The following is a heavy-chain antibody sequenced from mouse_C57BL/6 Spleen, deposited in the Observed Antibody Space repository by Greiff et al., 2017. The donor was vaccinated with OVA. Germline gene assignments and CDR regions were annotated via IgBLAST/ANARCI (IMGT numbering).Heavy chain of an antibody. D-gene: IGHD2-3*01. CDR2: LWSGGST. CDR1: GFSLTSYG. Sequence: VMLVESGPGLVQPSQSLSITCTVSGFSLTSYGVHWVRQSPGKGLEWLGVLWSGGSTDYNAAFISRLSISKDNSKSQVFFKMNSLQADDTAIYYCAREEDGYSDYWGQGTTLTVSS. CDR3: AREEDGYSDY. J-gene: IGHJ2*01. V-gene: IGHV2-2*01.